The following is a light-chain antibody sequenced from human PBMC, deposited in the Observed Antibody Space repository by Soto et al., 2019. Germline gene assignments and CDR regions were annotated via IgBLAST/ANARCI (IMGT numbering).Light chain of an antibody. Sequence: EIVMTQSPGTLSLSPGDTATLSCRASQSVSSNYVAWFHQKPGQVPRLLIYGASSRDTGAPGRCSASGSGTDVTLAISRLETEDFAVYYSQQYGSSPITFGPVIKVDIK. CDR2: GAS. V-gene: IGKV3-20*01. J-gene: IGKJ3*01. CDR1: QSVSSNY. CDR3: QQYGSSPIT.